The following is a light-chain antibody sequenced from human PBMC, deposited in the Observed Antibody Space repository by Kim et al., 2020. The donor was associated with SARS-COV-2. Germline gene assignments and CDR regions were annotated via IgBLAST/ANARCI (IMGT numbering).Light chain of an antibody. J-gene: IGKJ1*01. CDR3: QQTYSIPT. CDR2: GAS. V-gene: IGKV1-39*01. CDR1: QTVGSH. Sequence: DIQMTQSPLSLSASVGDTVTITCRASQTVGSHLNWFQQKPGKVPKLLIFGASNLQRGAPSRFSASGSGTDFTLTISSLQPEDFVTDYCQQTYSIPTFGPGTKVDIK.